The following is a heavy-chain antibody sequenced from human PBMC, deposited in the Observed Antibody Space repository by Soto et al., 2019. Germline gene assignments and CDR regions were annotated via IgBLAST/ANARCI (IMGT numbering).Heavy chain of an antibody. CDR1: GYTFTSYD. J-gene: IGHJ4*02. D-gene: IGHD1-7*01. Sequence: ASVKVSCKASGYTFTSYDINWVRQATGQGLEWMGWMNPNSGNTGYAQKFQGRVTMTRNTSISTAYMELSSLRSEDTAVYYCARAITGTTKVPSPTDYWGQGTLVTVSS. CDR2: MNPNSGNT. V-gene: IGHV1-8*01. CDR3: ARAITGTTKVPSPTDY.